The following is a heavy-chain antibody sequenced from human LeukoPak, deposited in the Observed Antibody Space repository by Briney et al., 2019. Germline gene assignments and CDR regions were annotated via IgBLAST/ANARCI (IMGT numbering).Heavy chain of an antibody. Sequence: SETLSLTCTVSGGSVNSETSHWSWIRKRAGKELEWIGYIHYSGSTNYNPSLESRVTISIDTSKNQFSLKLNSVTAADTAVYYCARDFQPTYWGQGTLVTVSS. CDR1: GGSVNSETSH. J-gene: IGHJ4*02. CDR2: IHYSGST. V-gene: IGHV4-61*01. CDR3: ARDFQPTY.